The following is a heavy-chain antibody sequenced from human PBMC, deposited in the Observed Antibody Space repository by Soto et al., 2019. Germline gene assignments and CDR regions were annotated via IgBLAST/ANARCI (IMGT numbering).Heavy chain of an antibody. CDR2: IDPCVSQT. CDR1: GYSSAVYW. J-gene: IGHJ4*02. CDR3: AGQIYATDTGSNFQYGFDS. Sequence: GESLKISCKGSGYSSAVYWITWVRQKPGKGLEWMGRIDPCVSQTYYRPSFRGQLTMSATQSIPTMCLQSSSLRTSHTAMYYCAGQIYATDTGSNFQYGFDSWGQGTPVTVSS. D-gene: IGHD5-18*01. V-gene: IGHV5-10-1*01.